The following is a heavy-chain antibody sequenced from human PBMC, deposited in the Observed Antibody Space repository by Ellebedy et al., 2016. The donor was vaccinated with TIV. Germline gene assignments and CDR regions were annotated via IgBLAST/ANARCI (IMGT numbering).Heavy chain of an antibody. Sequence: ASVKVSCXASGYTFTSYDINWVRQATGQGLEWMGWMNPNSGNTGYAQKFQGRVTMTRNTSISTAYMELSSLRSEDTAVYYCARRVGGVVNFDYWGQGTLVTVSS. CDR2: MNPNSGNT. D-gene: IGHD3-16*01. CDR3: ARRVGGVVNFDY. V-gene: IGHV1-8*01. J-gene: IGHJ4*02. CDR1: GYTFTSYD.